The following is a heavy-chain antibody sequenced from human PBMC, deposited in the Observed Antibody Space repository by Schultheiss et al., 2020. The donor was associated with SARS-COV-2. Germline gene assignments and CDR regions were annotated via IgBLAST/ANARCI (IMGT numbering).Heavy chain of an antibody. CDR1: GYTFTGYY. CDR2: INPNSGGT. CDR3: ARDGGRITISPRDY. D-gene: IGHD3-9*01. J-gene: IGHJ4*02. Sequence: ASVKVSCKASGYTFTGYYMHWVRQAPGQGLEWMGWINPNSGGTNYAQKFQGLVTMTRDTSTSTAYMELRSLRSDDTAVYYCARDGGRITISPRDYWGQGTLVTVSS. V-gene: IGHV1-2*04.